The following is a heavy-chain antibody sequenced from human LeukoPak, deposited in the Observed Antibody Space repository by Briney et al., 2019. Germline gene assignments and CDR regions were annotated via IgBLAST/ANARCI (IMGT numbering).Heavy chain of an antibody. CDR1: GFTFSDYY. CDR3: AREIAMAVAGASYLDY. J-gene: IGHJ4*02. CDR2: ISSSGSTI. V-gene: IGHV3-11*01. Sequence: PGGSLRLSCAASGFTFSDYYMSWIRQAPGKGLEWVSYISSSGSTIYYADSVKGRFTISRDNAKNSLYLQMNSLRAEDTAVYYCAREIAMAVAGASYLDYWGQGTLVTVSS. D-gene: IGHD6-19*01.